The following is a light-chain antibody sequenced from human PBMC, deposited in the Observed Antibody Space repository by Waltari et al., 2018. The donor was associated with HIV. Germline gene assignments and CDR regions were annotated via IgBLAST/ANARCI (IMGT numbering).Light chain of an antibody. CDR1: QELGSY. V-gene: IGKV1-39*01. J-gene: IGKJ2*01. Sequence: DIQMTRSPLNLYASVGDRVTITCRASQELGSYLNWYLHKPGTAPTLLIFAAFSLQGGVPSRFSGGGSGTGFFLSIDTLQREDFAIYYCQQGYNSPATFGQGTKVEMK. CDR3: QQGYNSPAT. CDR2: AAF.